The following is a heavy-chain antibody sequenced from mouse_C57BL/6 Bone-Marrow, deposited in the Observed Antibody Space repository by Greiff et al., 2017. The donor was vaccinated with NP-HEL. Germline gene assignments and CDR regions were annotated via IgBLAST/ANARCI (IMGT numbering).Heavy chain of an antibody. CDR2: IRNKANGYTT. CDR3: ARSLLYYGYYEGFFAY. Sequence: EVQLVESGGGLVQPGGSLSLSCAASGFTFTDYYMSWVRQPPGKALEWLGFIRNKANGYTTEYSASVKGRFTISRDNSQSILYLQMNALRAEDSATYYFARSLLYYGYYEGFFAYWGQGTLVTVSA. J-gene: IGHJ3*01. CDR1: GFTFTDYY. D-gene: IGHD2-1*01. V-gene: IGHV7-3*01.